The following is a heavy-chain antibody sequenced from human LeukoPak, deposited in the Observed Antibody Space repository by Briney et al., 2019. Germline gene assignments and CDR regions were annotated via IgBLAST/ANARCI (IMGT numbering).Heavy chain of an antibody. CDR2: IQYSGRI. D-gene: IGHD4-17*01. J-gene: IGHJ4*02. CDR1: GGSISSYF. V-gene: IGHV4-59*08. Sequence: SETLSLTCTVSGGSISSYFWSWIRQPPGKGLEWIGYIQYSGRIDYNPSLNSRVTISIDTSKNQFSLRLSSVTAADTAVYYCARQMNTVTADYWGQGTLVTVSS. CDR3: ARQMNTVTADY.